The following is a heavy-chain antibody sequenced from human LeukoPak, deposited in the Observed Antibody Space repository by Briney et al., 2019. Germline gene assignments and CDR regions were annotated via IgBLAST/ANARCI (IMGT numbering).Heavy chain of an antibody. Sequence: HTGGSLRLSCAASGFTFSSYSMNWVRQAPGKGLEWVSAISGSGGSTYYADSVKGRFTISRDNSKNTLYLQMNSLRAEDTAVYYCAKDSARLQFDSFDYWGQGTLVTVSS. D-gene: IGHD5-24*01. CDR3: AKDSARLQFDSFDY. J-gene: IGHJ4*02. V-gene: IGHV3-23*01. CDR1: GFTFSSYS. CDR2: ISGSGGST.